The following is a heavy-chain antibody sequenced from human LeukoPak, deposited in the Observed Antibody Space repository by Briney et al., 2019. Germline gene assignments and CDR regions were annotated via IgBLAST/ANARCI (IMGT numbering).Heavy chain of an antibody. CDR2: ISSSSSYI. V-gene: IGHV3-21*01. CDR3: AREGVAATDHFDY. J-gene: IGHJ4*02. Sequence: PGGSLRLSCAASGFTFSSYSMTWVRQAPGKGLEWVSSISSSSSYIYYADSVKGRFTISRDNAKNSLYLQMNSLRAEDTAVYYCAREGVAATDHFDYWGQGTLVTVSS. CDR1: GFTFSSYS. D-gene: IGHD6-13*01.